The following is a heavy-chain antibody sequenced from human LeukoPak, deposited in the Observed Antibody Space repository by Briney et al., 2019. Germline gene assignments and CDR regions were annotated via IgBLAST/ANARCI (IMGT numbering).Heavy chain of an antibody. CDR2: ISGSGSDT. D-gene: IGHD1-26*01. J-gene: IGHJ4*02. CDR1: GFTFSSYA. CDR3: AEEVGATYPTFDY. Sequence: PGGSLRLSCAPSGFTFSSYAMSWVRQAPGKGLEWVSTISGSGSDTYYAGSVKGRFTISRDNSKNTLFLQMNILRAEDTALYFCAEEVGATYPTFDYWGRGTLVTVSS. V-gene: IGHV3-23*01.